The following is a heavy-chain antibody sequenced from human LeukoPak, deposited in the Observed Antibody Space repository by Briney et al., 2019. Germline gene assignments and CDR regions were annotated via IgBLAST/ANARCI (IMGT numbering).Heavy chain of an antibody. Sequence: GGSLRLSCAASGFTFSSYAMHWVRQAPGKGLEWVAVISYDGSNKYYADSVKGRFTISRDNSKNTLYLQMNSLRAEDTAVYYCARDGARTTIPAGGVRAFDIWGQGTVVTVSS. V-gene: IGHV3-30*01. CDR2: ISYDGSNK. CDR1: GFTFSSYA. J-gene: IGHJ3*02. CDR3: ARDGARTTIPAGGVRAFDI. D-gene: IGHD3-16*01.